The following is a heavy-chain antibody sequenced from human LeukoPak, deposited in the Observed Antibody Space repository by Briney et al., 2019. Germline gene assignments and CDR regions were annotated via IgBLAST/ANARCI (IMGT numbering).Heavy chain of an antibody. CDR3: AREGSGRNRFPNYYYYMDV. V-gene: IGHV3-7*01. J-gene: IGHJ6*03. D-gene: IGHD6-19*01. CDR1: GFTFSSYE. CDR2: IKEDGSEN. Sequence: PGGSLRLSCAASGFTFSSYEMNWVRQAPGKGLEWVANIKEDGSENYSVDSVKGRFTISRDNAKNSLYLQMNSLRAEDTAVYYCAREGSGRNRFPNYYYYMDVWGKGTTVTISS.